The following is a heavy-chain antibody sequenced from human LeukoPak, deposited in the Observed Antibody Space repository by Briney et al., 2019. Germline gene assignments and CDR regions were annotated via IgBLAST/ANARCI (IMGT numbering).Heavy chain of an antibody. Sequence: GGSLRLSCAGSGFTFHNYWMHWVRQDPGKGLVWVSRINSDGTNTGYADSVKGRFTISRDNAKNTLSLQMNSLRAEDTAVYYCARDYGDARLDYWGQGTLSPSPQ. V-gene: IGHV3-74*01. CDR2: INSDGTNT. J-gene: IGHJ4*02. D-gene: IGHD2-2*01. CDR1: GFTFHNYW. CDR3: ARDYGDARLDY.